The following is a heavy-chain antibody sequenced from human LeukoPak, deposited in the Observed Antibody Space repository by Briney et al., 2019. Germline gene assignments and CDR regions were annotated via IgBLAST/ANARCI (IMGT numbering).Heavy chain of an antibody. J-gene: IGHJ5*02. CDR1: GGSVSSSTYY. CDR2: TYYRGST. Sequence: SETLSLTCTVSGGSVSSSTYYWGWIRQPPGKGLEWIGGTYYRGSTYYNPSLKSRVIIFVDTSKNQFSLKLSSVTAADTAVYYAIVGASYWFDPWGKGTLVTVSA. V-gene: IGHV4-39*01. D-gene: IGHD1-26*01. CDR3: IVGASYWFDP.